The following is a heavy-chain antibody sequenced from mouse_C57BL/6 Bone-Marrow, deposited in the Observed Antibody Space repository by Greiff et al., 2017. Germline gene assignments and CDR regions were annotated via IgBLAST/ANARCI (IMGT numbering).Heavy chain of an antibody. CDR3: ARGYYDYGGDYFDY. D-gene: IGHD2-4*01. CDR2: IYPRSGNT. V-gene: IGHV1-81*01. CDR1: GYTFTSYG. J-gene: IGHJ2*01. Sequence: QVQLQQSGAELARPGASVKLSCKASGYTFTSYGISWVKQRTGQGLEWIGEIYPRSGNTYYNEKFKGKATLTAEKSSSTAYMELRSLTSEDSAVYFCARGYYDYGGDYFDYWGQGTTLTVSS.